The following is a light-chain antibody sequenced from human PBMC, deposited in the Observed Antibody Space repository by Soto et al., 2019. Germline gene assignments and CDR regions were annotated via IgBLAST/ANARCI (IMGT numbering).Light chain of an antibody. J-gene: IGKJ1*01. Sequence: EIVMTQSPATLSVSPGERATLSCRASQSVSNNLAWYQKKPGQAPRLIIYGASTRATSIPARFSGSGSGTEFTLKISNLQAEDFAVYYCQQYNNWWTFGQGTRVEIK. CDR2: GAS. CDR1: QSVSNN. V-gene: IGKV3-15*01. CDR3: QQYNNWWT.